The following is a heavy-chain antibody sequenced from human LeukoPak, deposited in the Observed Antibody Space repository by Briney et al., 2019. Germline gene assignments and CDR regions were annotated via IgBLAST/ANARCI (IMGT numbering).Heavy chain of an antibody. V-gene: IGHV5-51*01. CDR2: IYPGDSDT. J-gene: IGHJ5*02. CDR1: GYSFTSYW. D-gene: IGHD4-17*01. CDR3: ARYFIPSSVTINWFDP. Sequence: GESLKISCKGSGYSFTSYWIGWVRQMPGKGLEWMGIIYPGDSDTRYSPSFQGQVTISADKSISTAYLQWSSLKASDTAMYYCARYFIPSSVTINWFDPWGQGTLVTVSS.